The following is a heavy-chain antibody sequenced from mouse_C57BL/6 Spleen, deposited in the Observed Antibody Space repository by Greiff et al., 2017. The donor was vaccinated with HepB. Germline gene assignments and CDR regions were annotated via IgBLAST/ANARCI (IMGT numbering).Heavy chain of an antibody. Sequence: VQLQQSGAELMKPGASVKLSCKATGYTFPGYWIEWVKQRPGHGLEWIGEILPGSGSTNYNGKFKGKATFTADTSSNTAYMQLSSLTTEDSAIYYCATSRYYGSSYYAMDYWGQGTSVTVSS. J-gene: IGHJ4*01. D-gene: IGHD1-1*01. CDR3: ATSRYYGSSYYAMDY. V-gene: IGHV1-9*01. CDR1: GYTFPGYW. CDR2: ILPGSGST.